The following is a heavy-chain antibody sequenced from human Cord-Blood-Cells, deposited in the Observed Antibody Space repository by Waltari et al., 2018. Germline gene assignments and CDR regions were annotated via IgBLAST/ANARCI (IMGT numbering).Heavy chain of an antibody. CDR2: IIPIRGIA. V-gene: IGHV1-69*09. CDR1: GGTFSSYA. D-gene: IGHD6-6*01. J-gene: IGHJ4*02. CDR3: ARYLTSSSSDPFDY. Sequence: QVQLVQSGAEVKKPGSSVKVSCKASGGTFSSYAISWVRQAPGQGLEWMGRIIPIRGIANYAQKFQGRVTSTADKSTSTAYMELSSLRAEDTAVYYCARYLTSSSSDPFDYWGQGTLVTVSS.